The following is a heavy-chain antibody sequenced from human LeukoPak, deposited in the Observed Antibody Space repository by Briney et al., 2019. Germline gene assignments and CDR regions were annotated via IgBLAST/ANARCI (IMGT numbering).Heavy chain of an antibody. V-gene: IGHV1-2*02. CDR3: ARVRYCSSTSCYRVMAIFDY. CDR1: GYTFTGYY. Sequence: ASVKVSCKASGYTFTGYYMHWVRQAPGQGLEWMGWINPNSGGTNYAQKFQGRVTMTRDTSISTAYMELSRLRSDDTAVYYCARVRYCSSTSCYRVMAIFDYWGQGTLVTVSS. D-gene: IGHD2-2*01. J-gene: IGHJ4*02. CDR2: INPNSGGT.